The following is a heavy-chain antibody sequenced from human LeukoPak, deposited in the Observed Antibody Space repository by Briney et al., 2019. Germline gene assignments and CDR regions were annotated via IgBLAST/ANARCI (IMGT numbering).Heavy chain of an antibody. Sequence: GGSLRLSCVASGFTLSGYSMNWVRQAPGKGLEWVSYISSSSSIYSADSVKGRFTISADNARNSLYLQMNSLRDEDTAVYYCARDQYSSFDYWGRGTLVTVSS. J-gene: IGHJ4*02. D-gene: IGHD2-15*01. V-gene: IGHV3-48*02. CDR3: ARDQYSSFDY. CDR2: ISSSSSI. CDR1: GFTLSGYS.